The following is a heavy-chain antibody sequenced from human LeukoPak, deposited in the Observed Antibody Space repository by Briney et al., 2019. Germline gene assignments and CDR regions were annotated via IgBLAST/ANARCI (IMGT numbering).Heavy chain of an antibody. Sequence: GSLSLSCAASGFTFSSYWMHWVRQAPGKGLVWVSRINSDGSSTSYADSVKGRFTISRDNAKNTLYLQMNSLRAEDTAVYYCARRRQLVQNFAYYYYYGMDVWGKGTTVTVSS. CDR1: GFTFSSYW. D-gene: IGHD6-13*01. V-gene: IGHV3-74*01. CDR3: ARRRQLVQNFAYYYYYGMDV. CDR2: INSDGSST. J-gene: IGHJ6*04.